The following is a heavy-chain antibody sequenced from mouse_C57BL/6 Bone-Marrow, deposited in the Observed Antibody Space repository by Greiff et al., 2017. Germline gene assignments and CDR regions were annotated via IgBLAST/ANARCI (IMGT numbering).Heavy chain of an antibody. V-gene: IGHV5-6*01. J-gene: IGHJ2*01. CDR3: ARHGCRDY. Sequence: EVKLMESGGDLVKPGGSLKLSCAASGFTFSSYGMSWVRQTPDKRLEWVATISSGGSYTYYPDSVKGRFTISRDKSKNTLYLQMSSLKSEDTAMYYCARHGCRDYWGQGTTPTVSS. CDR1: GFTFSSYG. CDR2: ISSGGSYT.